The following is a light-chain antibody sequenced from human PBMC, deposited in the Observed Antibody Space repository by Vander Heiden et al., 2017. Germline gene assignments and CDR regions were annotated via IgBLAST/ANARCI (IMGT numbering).Light chain of an antibody. Sequence: QSALTQPRSVSGSPGQSVTISCPGTSSDVGGYNYVSWYQQHPGKAPKVMMHDVSERPSGVPDRFSGSKSGNTASLTISGLQAEDEADYYCCSYAGSYSYVFGSGTKVTVL. V-gene: IGLV2-11*01. CDR1: SSDVGGYNY. CDR3: CSYAGSYSYV. CDR2: DVS. J-gene: IGLJ1*01.